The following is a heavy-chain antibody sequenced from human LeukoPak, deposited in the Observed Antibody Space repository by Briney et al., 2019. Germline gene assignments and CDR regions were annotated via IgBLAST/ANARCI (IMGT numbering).Heavy chain of an antibody. CDR3: ARGAETYYDFWSGYFTFDY. CDR2: IYYSGST. J-gene: IGHJ4*02. CDR1: GGSISSSSYY. V-gene: IGHV4-39*01. D-gene: IGHD3-3*01. Sequence: SETLSLTCTVSGGSISSSSYYWGWIRQPPGKGLEWIGSIYYSGSTYYNPSLKSRVTISVDTSKNQFSLKLSSVTAADTAVYYCARGAETYYDFWSGYFTFDYWGQGTLVTVSS.